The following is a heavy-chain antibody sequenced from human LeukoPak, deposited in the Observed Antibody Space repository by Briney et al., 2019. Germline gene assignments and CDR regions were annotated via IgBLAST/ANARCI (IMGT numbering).Heavy chain of an antibody. J-gene: IGHJ4*02. CDR2: IYPGDSET. V-gene: IGHV5-51*03. CDR1: GYNFATFW. CDR3: ARPPGYSGYDYG. D-gene: IGHD5-12*01. Sequence: PGESLKISCKGSGYNFATFWTGWVRQMPGKGLEWMGIIYPGDSETRYSPSFQGQVTISADKSISTAYLQWSSLKASDTAMYYCARPPGYSGYDYGWGQGTLVTVSS.